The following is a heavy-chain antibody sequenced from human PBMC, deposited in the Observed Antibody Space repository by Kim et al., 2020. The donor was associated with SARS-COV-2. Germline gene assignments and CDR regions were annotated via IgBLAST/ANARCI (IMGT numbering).Heavy chain of an antibody. CDR1: GFTFSSYA. CDR2: ISYDGTKK. CDR3: AREKAGELQGTYYYG. D-gene: IGHD1-7*01. Sequence: GGSLRLSCAASGFTFSSYAMHWVRQAPGKGLEWVAVISYDGTKKYYADSVKGRFTIPRDNSKNTLYLQMNTLRAEDTAVNYGAREKAGELQGTYYYG. V-gene: IGHV3-30-3*01. J-gene: IGHJ6*01.